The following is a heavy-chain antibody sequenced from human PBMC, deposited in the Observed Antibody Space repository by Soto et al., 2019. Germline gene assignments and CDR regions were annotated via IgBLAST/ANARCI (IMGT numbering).Heavy chain of an antibody. Sequence: QVQLVESGGGVVQPGRSLRLSCAASGFTFSSYGMHWVRQAPGKGLEWVAGISYDGSNKYYADSVKGRFTISRDNSKNTLYLQMNSLRAEDTAVYYCANVLRLDYWGQGTLVTVSS. CDR3: ANVLRLDY. J-gene: IGHJ4*02. D-gene: IGHD2-8*01. CDR2: ISYDGSNK. CDR1: GFTFSSYG. V-gene: IGHV3-30*18.